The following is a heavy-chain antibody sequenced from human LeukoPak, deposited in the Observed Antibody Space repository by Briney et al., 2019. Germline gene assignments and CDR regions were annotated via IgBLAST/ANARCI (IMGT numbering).Heavy chain of an antibody. V-gene: IGHV3-23*01. CDR3: AKDRGGWRAFDY. J-gene: IGHJ4*02. CDR1: GFTFSSYA. CDR2: ISGSGGST. D-gene: IGHD2-15*01. Sequence: GGSLRLSCAASGFTFSSYAMGWVRQAPGKGLEWVSAISGSGGSTYYADSVKGRFTISRDNSKNTLYLQMNSLRAEDTAVYYCAKDRGGWRAFDYWGQGTLVTVSS.